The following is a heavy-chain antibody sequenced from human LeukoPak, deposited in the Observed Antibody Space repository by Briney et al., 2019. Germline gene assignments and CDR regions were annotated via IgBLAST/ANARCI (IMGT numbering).Heavy chain of an antibody. D-gene: IGHD3-9*01. CDR3: ASPPYYDILTGYSHFDY. CDR1: GGSISSSSYY. J-gene: IGHJ4*02. V-gene: IGHV4-39*01. Sequence: SETLSLTCIVTGGSISSSSYYWGWSRQPPGKVLEWIGSIYYSGSTYYNPSLKSRVTISVDTSTNQFSLKLSSVTAADTAVYYCASPPYYDILTGYSHFDYWGQGTMVTVSS. CDR2: IYYSGST.